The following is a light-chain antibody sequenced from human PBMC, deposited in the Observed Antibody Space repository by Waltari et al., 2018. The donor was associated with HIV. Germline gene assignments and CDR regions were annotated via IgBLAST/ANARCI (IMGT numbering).Light chain of an antibody. J-gene: IGLJ3*02. CDR1: SSNIGTGSD. V-gene: IGLV1-40*01. Sequence: QSALTQPPSVSGAPGQRVTISCTGTSSNIGTGSDVHWYQQLPGTAPKLVIYGNSSRPSGFPDRFSGSESGTSASLAITGLQAEDEADYYCQSYDSRLSGSVFGGGTKLTVL. CDR3: QSYDSRLSGSV. CDR2: GNS.